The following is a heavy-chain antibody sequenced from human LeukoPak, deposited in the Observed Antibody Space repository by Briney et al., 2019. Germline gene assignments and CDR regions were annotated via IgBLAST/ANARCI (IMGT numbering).Heavy chain of an antibody. CDR3: ARVSVQLWSSSDY. J-gene: IGHJ4*02. Sequence: TGGSLRLSCAASGFTFSSYWMHWVRQAPGKGLVWVSRINSDGSSTSYADSVKGRFTISRDNPKNTLFLQMNSLRAEDTAVYYCARVSVQLWSSSDYWGQGTLVTVSS. CDR2: INSDGSST. V-gene: IGHV3-74*01. D-gene: IGHD5-18*01. CDR1: GFTFSSYW.